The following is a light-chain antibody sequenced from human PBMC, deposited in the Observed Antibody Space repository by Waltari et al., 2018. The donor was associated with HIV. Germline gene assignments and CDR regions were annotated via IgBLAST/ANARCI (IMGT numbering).Light chain of an antibody. CDR3: QQYYTLSVT. J-gene: IGKJ2*01. Sequence: DIQMTQSPSSLSASVGDKVTITCRASQDISNSLAWYQQKPGKAPKLLLYGASRLESGVSFRFSGSGSGTQYTLTINGLQPEDFASYYCQQYYTLSVTFGQGTRLEVK. V-gene: IGKV1-NL1*01. CDR1: QDISNS. CDR2: GAS.